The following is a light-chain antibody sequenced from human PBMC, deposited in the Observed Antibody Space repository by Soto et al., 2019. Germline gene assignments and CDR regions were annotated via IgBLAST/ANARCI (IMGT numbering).Light chain of an antibody. CDR1: SSDVGGYNY. CDR2: DVS. Sequence: QSVLTQPASVSGSPGQSITISCTGTSSDVGGYNYVSWYQQHPGKAPKLMIYDVSNRPSGVSNRFSGSKSGNTASLTISGLQAEDEADYYCGSYTSSSTPGLGTGTKVTVL. V-gene: IGLV2-14*01. J-gene: IGLJ1*01. CDR3: GSYTSSSTPG.